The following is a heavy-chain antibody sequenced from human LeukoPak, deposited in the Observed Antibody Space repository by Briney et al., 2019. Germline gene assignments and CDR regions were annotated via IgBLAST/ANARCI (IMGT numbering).Heavy chain of an antibody. J-gene: IGHJ6*03. CDR2: IYTSGST. CDR3: ARGRSSMVRGYYYYYMDV. CDR1: GGSISSYY. Sequence: SETLSLTCTVSGGSISSYYWSWIRQPAGKGLEWIGRIYTSGSTNYNPSLKSRVTMSVDTSKNQFSLKLSSVTAADTAVYYCARGRSSMVRGYYYYYMDVWGKGTTVTISS. V-gene: IGHV4-4*07. D-gene: IGHD3-10*01.